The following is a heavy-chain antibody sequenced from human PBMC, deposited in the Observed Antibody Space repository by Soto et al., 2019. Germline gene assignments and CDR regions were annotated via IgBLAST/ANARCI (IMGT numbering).Heavy chain of an antibody. Sequence: SVKVSCKASGGPLSSYAISWVRQAPGQGLEWMGGIIPIFGTANYAQKFQGRVTITADESTSTAYMELSSLRSEDTAVYYCARGTNRVGATSYYFDYWGQGTMVTVSS. CDR1: GGPLSSYA. D-gene: IGHD1-26*01. CDR3: ARGTNRVGATSYYFDY. V-gene: IGHV1-69*13. J-gene: IGHJ4*02. CDR2: IIPIFGTA.